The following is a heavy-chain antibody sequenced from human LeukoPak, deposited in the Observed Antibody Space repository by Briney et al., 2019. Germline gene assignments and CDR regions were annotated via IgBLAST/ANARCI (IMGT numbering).Heavy chain of an antibody. J-gene: IGHJ4*02. Sequence: PGGSLRLSCAASGFTFSSYGMHWVRQAPGKGLEWVSAISDSGGSTYYADSVKGRFTISRDNSKNTLYLQMNSLRAEDTAVYYCAKFRGDFWSGFFHDYWGQGTLVTVSS. CDR3: AKFRGDFWSGFFHDY. CDR1: GFTFSSYG. CDR2: ISDSGGST. V-gene: IGHV3-23*01. D-gene: IGHD3-3*01.